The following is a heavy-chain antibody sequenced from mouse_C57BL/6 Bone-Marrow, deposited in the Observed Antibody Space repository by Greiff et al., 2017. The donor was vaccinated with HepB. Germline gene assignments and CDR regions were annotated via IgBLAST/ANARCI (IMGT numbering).Heavy chain of an antibody. D-gene: IGHD2-5*01. J-gene: IGHJ3*01. CDR3: AKNGGYSKGIPY. CDR1: GFSLTSYG. Sequence: VQLQESGPGLVQPSQSLSITCTVSGFSLTSYGVHWVRQSPGKGLEWLGVIWRGGSTDYNAAFMSRLSITKDNSKSQVFFKMNSLQADDTAIYYCAKNGGYSKGIPYWGQGTLVTVSA. V-gene: IGHV2-5*01. CDR2: IWRGGST.